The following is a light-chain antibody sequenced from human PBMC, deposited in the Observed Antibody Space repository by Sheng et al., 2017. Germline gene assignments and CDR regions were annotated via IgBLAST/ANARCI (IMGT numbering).Light chain of an antibody. V-gene: IGKV3-15*01. CDR2: GAS. CDR1: QSVSSY. CDR3: QQYNNWPGA. J-gene: IGKJ1*01. Sequence: EIVLTQSPATLSLSPGERATLSCRASQSVSSYLAWYQQKPGQAPRLLIYGASTRAAGIPARFSGSGSGTEFTLTISSLQSEDFAVYCCQQYNNWPGAFGQGTKVEIK.